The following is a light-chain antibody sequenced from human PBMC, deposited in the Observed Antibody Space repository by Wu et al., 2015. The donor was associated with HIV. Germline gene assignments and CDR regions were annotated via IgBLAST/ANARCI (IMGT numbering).Light chain of an antibody. J-gene: IGKJ1*01. CDR3: QQYDNSPPWT. CDR2: GVS. CDR1: QSISANY. V-gene: IGKV3-20*01. Sequence: EIVLTQTPGTLPLSPGERATLSCRASQSISANYLAWYQQKPGQAPRLLIFGVSSRASGIPARFSGSGSGTDFTLTISRLEPEDFAVYYCQQYDNSPPWTFGQGTRVEVK.